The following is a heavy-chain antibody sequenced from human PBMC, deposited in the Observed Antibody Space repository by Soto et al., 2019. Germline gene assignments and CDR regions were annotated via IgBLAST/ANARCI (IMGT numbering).Heavy chain of an antibody. J-gene: IGHJ4*02. D-gene: IGHD3-16*01. CDR1: GGTFSSYA. V-gene: IGHV1-69*01. CDR3: ARASEMATRNGVWVY. CDR2: IIPIFGTA. Sequence: QVQLVQSGAEVKKPGSSVKVSCKASGGTFSSYAISWVRQAPGQGLEWMGGIIPIFGTANYAQKFQGRVTSTADEATSTADMELSSLRSEDTAVYYCARASEMATRNGVWVYWGQGTLVTVSS.